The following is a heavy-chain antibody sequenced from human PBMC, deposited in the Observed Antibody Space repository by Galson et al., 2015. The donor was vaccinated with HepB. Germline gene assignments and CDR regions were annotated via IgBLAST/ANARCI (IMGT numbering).Heavy chain of an antibody. Sequence: SPRLPCAASGFTFDDYDMHRGLRPPAEGVEWVSGSSWTSGSTNYVASVKGRITIFRDNAKNSLYLHMNSLRAEDTAVYYCARDLRSSGGYVDYWGQGSLVTVSS. CDR3: ARDLRSSGGYVDY. J-gene: IGHJ4*02. CDR2: SSWTSGST. V-gene: IGHV3-9*01. CDR1: GFTFDDYD. D-gene: IGHD6-19*01.